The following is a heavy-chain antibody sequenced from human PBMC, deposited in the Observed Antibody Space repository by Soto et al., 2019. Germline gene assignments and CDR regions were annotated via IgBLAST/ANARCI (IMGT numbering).Heavy chain of an antibody. J-gene: IGHJ4*02. CDR1: GFIFSSYA. Sequence: GGSLRLSCEASGFIFSSYAMNWVRQAPGEGLQWVSSITGSSDYTSYIASVKGRFTISRDNSKNTLYLQMNSLRAEDTAVYFCAKEQTTGAHYALDYWSQGTLVTVSS. V-gene: IGHV3-23*01. CDR3: AKEQTTGAHYALDY. D-gene: IGHD2-8*02. CDR2: ITGSSDYT.